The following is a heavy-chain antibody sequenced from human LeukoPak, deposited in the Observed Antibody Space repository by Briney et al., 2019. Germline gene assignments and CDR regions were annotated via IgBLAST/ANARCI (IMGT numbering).Heavy chain of an antibody. CDR2: INAGNGNT. CDR1: GYTFTSYA. V-gene: IGHV1-3*01. CDR3: ARDRNSIVSFDY. D-gene: IGHD2-21*01. J-gene: IGHJ4*02. Sequence: ASVKVSCKASGYTFTSYAMHWVRQAPGQRLEWMGWINAGNGNTKYSQKFQGRVTITRDTSASTAYMVLSSLRSEDTAVYYCARDRNSIVSFDYWGQGTLVTVSS.